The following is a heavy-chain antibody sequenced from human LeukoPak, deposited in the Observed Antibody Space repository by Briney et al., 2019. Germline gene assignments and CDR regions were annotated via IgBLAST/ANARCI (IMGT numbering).Heavy chain of an antibody. CDR3: ALWFGEGWFDP. CDR2: IYTSGST. D-gene: IGHD3-10*01. J-gene: IGHJ5*02. V-gene: IGHV4-59*10. Sequence: SETLSLTCAVYGESFSGYYWSWVRQPPGKGLEWIGRIYTSGSTNYNPSLKSRVTMSVDTSKNQFSLKLSSVTAADTAVSHCALWFGEGWFDPWGQGTPVSVSS. CDR1: GESFSGYY.